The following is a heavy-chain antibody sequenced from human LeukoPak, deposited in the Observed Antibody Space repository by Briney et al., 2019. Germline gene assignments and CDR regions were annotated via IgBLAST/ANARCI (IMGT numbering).Heavy chain of an antibody. V-gene: IGHV4-38-2*02. CDR2: IYHSGST. CDR1: GYSISSGYY. D-gene: IGHD1-26*01. Sequence: SETLSLTCGVSGYSISSGYYWGWIRQPPGKGLEWMGSIYHSGSTYYNPSPKCPVTTTVATSKNLCSLKPSSVTAADTAVYYCARDKSIVGATNEPDAFEIWGQGTMVTVSS. J-gene: IGHJ3*02. CDR3: ARDKSIVGATNEPDAFEI.